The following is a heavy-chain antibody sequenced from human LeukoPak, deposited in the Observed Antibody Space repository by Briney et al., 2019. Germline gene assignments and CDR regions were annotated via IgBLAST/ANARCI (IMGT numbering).Heavy chain of an antibody. Sequence: SETLSLTCAVYGGSFSGYYWSWIRQPPGKGLEWIGEINHSGSTNCNPSLKSRVTISVDTSKNQFSLKLSSVTAADTAVYYCARGEGYCSGGSCPYYFDYWGQGTLVTVSS. CDR3: ARGEGYCSGGSCPYYFDY. CDR1: GGSFSGYY. J-gene: IGHJ4*02. D-gene: IGHD2-15*01. CDR2: INHSGST. V-gene: IGHV4-34*01.